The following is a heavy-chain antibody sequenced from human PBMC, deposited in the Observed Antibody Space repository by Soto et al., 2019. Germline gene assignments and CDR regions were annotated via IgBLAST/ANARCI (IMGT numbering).Heavy chain of an antibody. D-gene: IGHD2-15*01. Sequence: QVQLVESGGGVVQPGRSLRLSCAASGFTFSSYAMHWVRQAPGKGLEWVAVISYDGSNKYYADSVKGRFTISRDNSKNTLYLQMNSLRAEDTAVYYCAPLGVVVVAATRGRWFDPWGQGTLVTVSP. J-gene: IGHJ5*02. CDR1: GFTFSSYA. V-gene: IGHV3-30-3*01. CDR3: APLGVVVVAATRGRWFDP. CDR2: ISYDGSNK.